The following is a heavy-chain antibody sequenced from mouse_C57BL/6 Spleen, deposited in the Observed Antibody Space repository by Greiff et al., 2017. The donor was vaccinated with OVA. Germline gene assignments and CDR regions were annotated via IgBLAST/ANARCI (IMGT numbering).Heavy chain of an antibody. D-gene: IGHD2-1*01. Sequence: VQLQESGAELVRPGASVKLSCKASGYTFTDYEMHWVKQTPVHGLEWIGAIVPETGGTDYNQKFKGKAILTADKSSSTAYMELSSLTSEDSAVYYCTRLLRYFDYWGQGTTLTVSS. CDR3: TRLLRYFDY. CDR2: IVPETGGT. J-gene: IGHJ2*01. V-gene: IGHV1-15*01. CDR1: GYTFTDYE.